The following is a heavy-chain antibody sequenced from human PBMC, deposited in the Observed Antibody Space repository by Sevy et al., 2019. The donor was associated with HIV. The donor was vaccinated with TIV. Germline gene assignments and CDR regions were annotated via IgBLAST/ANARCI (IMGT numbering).Heavy chain of an antibody. Sequence: GGSLRLSCAASGFTFSSYWMSWVRQAPGKGLEWVANIKQDGSEKYDVDSVKGRFTISRDNAKNSLYLQMNSLRAEDTAVYYCAREEQQLVPGEYYFDYWGQRTLVTVSS. CDR1: GFTFSSYW. CDR3: AREEQQLVPGEYYFDY. V-gene: IGHV3-7*03. CDR2: IKQDGSEK. J-gene: IGHJ4*02. D-gene: IGHD6-6*01.